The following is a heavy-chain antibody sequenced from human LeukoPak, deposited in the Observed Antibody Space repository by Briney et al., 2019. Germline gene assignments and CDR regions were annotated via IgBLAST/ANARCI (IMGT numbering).Heavy chain of an antibody. J-gene: IGHJ6*03. Sequence: SETLSLTCAVYGGSFSGYYWSWIRQPPGKGLEWIGEIKHSGSTNYNPSLKSRVTISVDTSKNQFSLKLSSVTAADTAVYYCARALTLPYYYGSGSYSGHMDVWGKGTTVTVSS. CDR3: ARALTLPYYYGSGSYSGHMDV. CDR2: IKHSGST. D-gene: IGHD3-10*01. CDR1: GGSFSGYY. V-gene: IGHV4-34*01.